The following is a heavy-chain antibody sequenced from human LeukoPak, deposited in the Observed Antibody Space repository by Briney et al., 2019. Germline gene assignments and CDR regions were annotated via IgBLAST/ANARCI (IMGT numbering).Heavy chain of an antibody. CDR2: IFYSGNT. J-gene: IGHJ4*02. CDR3: ASAPNEYFFDY. V-gene: IGHV4-59*11. CDR1: GGSISNHY. Sequence: SETLSLTCTVFGGSISNHYWSWIRQPPGKGLEWIGYIFYSGNTNYNPSLKSRVTISVDASKNQFTLKLSSVTAADTAIYYCASAPNEYFFDYWGQGTLVTVSS.